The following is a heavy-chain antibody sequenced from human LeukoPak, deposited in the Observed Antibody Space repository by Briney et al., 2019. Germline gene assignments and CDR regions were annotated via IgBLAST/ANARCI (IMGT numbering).Heavy chain of an antibody. V-gene: IGHV5-51*01. Sequence: GESLKISCKGSGYSFSSYWIGWVRPMPGKGLEWMGIIYPGDSDSRYSPSFQGQVTISVDKSISTAYLQWSSLKASDSAMYYCAKGGLLAVAGTGFNYWGQGTLVTVSS. CDR2: IYPGDSDS. CDR1: GYSFSSYW. CDR3: AKGGLLAVAGTGFNY. J-gene: IGHJ4*02. D-gene: IGHD6-19*01.